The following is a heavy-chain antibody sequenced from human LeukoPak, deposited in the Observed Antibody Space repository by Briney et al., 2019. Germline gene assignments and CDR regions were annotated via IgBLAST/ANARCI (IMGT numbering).Heavy chain of an antibody. J-gene: IGHJ4*02. V-gene: IGHV4-34*01. D-gene: IGHD6-19*01. CDR3: ARDATVAGTGY. CDR2: INHSGST. Sequence: SETLSLTCAVYGGSSSGYYWSWIRQPPGKGLEWIGEINHSGSTNYNPSLKSRVTISVDTSKNQFSLKLSSVTAADTAVYYCARDATVAGTGYWGQGTLVTVSS. CDR1: GGSSSGYY.